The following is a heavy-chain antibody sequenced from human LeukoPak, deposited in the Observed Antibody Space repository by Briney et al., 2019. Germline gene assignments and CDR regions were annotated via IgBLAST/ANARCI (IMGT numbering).Heavy chain of an antibody. D-gene: IGHD5-18*01. CDR1: GYSFNSYG. J-gene: IGHJ6*02. V-gene: IGHV1-18*01. CDR2: ISAFNRQT. CDR3: AREAVDTAMVLLENWRYGMDV. Sequence: ASVKVSCKASGYSFNSYGFTWVRQAPGQGLEWMGWISAFNRQTRYGRKFQGRVTLTTDTSTNTAYMELSSLRSEDTAVYYCAREAVDTAMVLLENWRYGMDVWGQGTTVTVSS.